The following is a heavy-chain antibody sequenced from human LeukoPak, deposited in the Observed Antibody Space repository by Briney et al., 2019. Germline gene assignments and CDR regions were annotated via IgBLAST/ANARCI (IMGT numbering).Heavy chain of an antibody. CDR1: DDSIRIYY. J-gene: IGHJ3*01. D-gene: IGHD1/OR15-1a*01. Sequence: SETLSLTCSVSDDSIRIYYWNWIRQPPGEGLECIGYSHHSGNNHYNPSLRTRVTLSVDASMNWLSLRLRSVTAADTAVYYCARWNNDLRAFDVWGQGTVVTVSS. CDR3: ARWNNDLRAFDV. V-gene: IGHV4-59*01. CDR2: SHHSGNN.